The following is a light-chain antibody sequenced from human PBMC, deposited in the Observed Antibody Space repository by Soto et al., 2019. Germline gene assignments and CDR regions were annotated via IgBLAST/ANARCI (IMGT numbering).Light chain of an antibody. CDR1: SSNIGAGYD. CDR3: NSYTNIHTEV. V-gene: IGLV1-40*01. J-gene: IGLJ1*01. CDR2: GNG. Sequence: QSVLTQPPSVSGAPGQRVTISCTGSSSNIGAGYDVHWYQQLPGTAPKLLIYGNGNRPSGVPDRFSGSKSGTSASLAITGLQAEDEAGYYCNSYTNIHTEVFGTGTKVTVL.